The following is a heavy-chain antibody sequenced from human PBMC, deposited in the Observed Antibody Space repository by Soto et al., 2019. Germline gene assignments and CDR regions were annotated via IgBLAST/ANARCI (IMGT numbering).Heavy chain of an antibody. CDR1: GGTFINHA. CDR2: IIPMFGTA. D-gene: IGHD2-21*02. V-gene: IGHV1-69*01. Sequence: QVQLVQSGAEVKKPGSSVKISCKASGGTFINHAFSWVRQAPGQGLEWMGGIIPMFGTADYSQKFQGRVTITADESTTTDHMELSSLRSDDSAVYYWARDDATYCGGDCYRYFFYGLDVWGQGTTVTVSS. CDR3: ARDDATYCGGDCYRYFFYGLDV. J-gene: IGHJ6*02.